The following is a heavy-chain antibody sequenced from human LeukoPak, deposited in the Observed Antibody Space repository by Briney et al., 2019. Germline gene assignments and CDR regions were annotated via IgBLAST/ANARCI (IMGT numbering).Heavy chain of an antibody. CDR1: GYTFTSYD. CDR3: ARGHTPYYDFWSGYYWENYYYYYMDV. Sequence: ASVKVSCKASGYTFTSYDINWVRQATGQGLEWMGWMNPNSGNTGYAQKFQGRVTITRNTSISTAYMELSSLRSEDTAVYYCARGHTPYYDFWSGYYWENYYYYYMDVWGKGTTVTVSS. CDR2: MNPNSGNT. V-gene: IGHV1-8*03. D-gene: IGHD3-3*01. J-gene: IGHJ6*03.